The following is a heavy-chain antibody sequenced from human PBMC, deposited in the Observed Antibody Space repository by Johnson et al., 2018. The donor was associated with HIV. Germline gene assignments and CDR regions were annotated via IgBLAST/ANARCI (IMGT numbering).Heavy chain of an antibody. J-gene: IGHJ3*02. Sequence: QVQLVESGGGVVQPWRSLRLSCAASGFTFSSYGMHWVRQAPGKGLEWVAVIWYDGSNKYYADSVKGRFTISRENSKNTLYLQMNSLRPEDTAVYYCATCRVPAAMFDALDIWGQGTMVTVSS. CDR3: ATCRVPAAMFDALDI. CDR2: IWYDGSNK. CDR1: GFTFSSYG. D-gene: IGHD2-2*01. V-gene: IGHV3-33*01.